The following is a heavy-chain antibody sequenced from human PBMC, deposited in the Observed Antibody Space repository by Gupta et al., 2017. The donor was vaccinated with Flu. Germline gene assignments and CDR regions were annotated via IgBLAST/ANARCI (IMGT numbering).Heavy chain of an antibody. D-gene: IGHD2-2*01. CDR2: ISGSGDST. CDR1: GFAFCNYS. J-gene: IGHJ4*02. Sequence: EVQLLESGGGLVQPGGSLRLSCAASGFAFCNYSMSWVRQAPGKGLEWVSGISGSGDSTHYADSVKGRFTISRDNSKDTLYLQMNSLRAEDTAVYYCAKARSSTTTSCSNYWGQGTLVTVSS. CDR3: AKARSSTTTSCSNY. V-gene: IGHV3-23*01.